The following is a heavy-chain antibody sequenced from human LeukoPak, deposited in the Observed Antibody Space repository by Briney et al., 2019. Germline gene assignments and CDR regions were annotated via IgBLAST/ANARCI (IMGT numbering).Heavy chain of an antibody. CDR1: GGSISTYY. CDR3: ARMGGYSGYATH. J-gene: IGHJ4*02. V-gene: IGHV4-59*08. D-gene: IGHD5-12*01. CDR2: IHYSGTT. Sequence: PSETLSLTCTVSGGSISTYYWSWIRQPPGKGLEWIGYIHYSGTTNYNPSLKNRVTISLDTSKNQFSLNLGSVTAADTAVSFCARMGGYSGYATHWGQGTLVTVSS.